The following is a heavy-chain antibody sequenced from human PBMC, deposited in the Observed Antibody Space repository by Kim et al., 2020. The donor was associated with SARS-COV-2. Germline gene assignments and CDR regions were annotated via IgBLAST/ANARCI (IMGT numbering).Heavy chain of an antibody. J-gene: IGHJ4*02. Sequence: ADSVKGRFTISRDNSKNMLFLQMNSLRDDDTAMYYCATYRAYMPQYWGQGTLVTVSS. D-gene: IGHD3-16*02. CDR3: ATYRAYMPQY. V-gene: IGHV3-23*01.